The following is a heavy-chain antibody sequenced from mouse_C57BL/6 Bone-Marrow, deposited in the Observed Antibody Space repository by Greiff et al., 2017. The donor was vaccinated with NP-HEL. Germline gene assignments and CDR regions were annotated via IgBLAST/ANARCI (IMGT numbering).Heavy chain of an antibody. CDR2: ISSGSSTI. CDR1: GFTFSDYG. CDR3: AREGWLQGY. V-gene: IGHV5-17*01. J-gene: IGHJ2*01. Sequence: EVQLQESGGGLVKPGGSLKLSCAASGFTFSDYGMHWVRQAPEKGLEWVAYISSGSSTIYYADTVKGRFTISRDNAKNTLFLQMTSLRSEDTAMYYCAREGWLQGYWGQGTTLTVSS. D-gene: IGHD2-2*01.